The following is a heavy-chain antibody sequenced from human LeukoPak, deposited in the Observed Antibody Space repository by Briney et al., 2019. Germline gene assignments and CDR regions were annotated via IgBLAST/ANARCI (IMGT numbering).Heavy chain of an antibody. D-gene: IGHD4-17*01. Sequence: GASLRLTCAASGFTVSSDSMNWVRQAPGKGLEWVSVIYSGGSTYYADSVKGRFTISRDNSKNTLYLQMNSLRAEDTAVYYCAVDFGDYSFDYWGQGTLVTVSS. CDR1: GFTVSSDS. CDR3: AVDFGDYSFDY. CDR2: IYSGGST. V-gene: IGHV3-53*01. J-gene: IGHJ4*02.